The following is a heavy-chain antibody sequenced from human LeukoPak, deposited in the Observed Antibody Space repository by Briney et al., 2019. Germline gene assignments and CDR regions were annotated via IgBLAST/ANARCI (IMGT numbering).Heavy chain of an antibody. Sequence: ASVKVSCKASGGTFSSYAISWVRQAPGQGLEWMGGFIPIFGTANYAQKFQGRVTITADESTSTAYMELSSLRSEDTAVYYCASYAEPYYYDSSGYYSFGYWGQGTLVTVSS. CDR2: FIPIFGTA. CDR3: ASYAEPYYYDSSGYYSFGY. CDR1: GGTFSSYA. J-gene: IGHJ4*02. V-gene: IGHV1-69*13. D-gene: IGHD3-22*01.